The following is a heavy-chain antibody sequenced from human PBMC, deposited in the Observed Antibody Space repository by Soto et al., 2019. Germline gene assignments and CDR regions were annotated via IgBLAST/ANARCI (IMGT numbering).Heavy chain of an antibody. CDR3: ARMHYYGSGSYFIHYYYGMDV. V-gene: IGHV2-70*01. CDR1: GFSLSTSGMC. J-gene: IGHJ6*02. Sequence: SGPTLVNPTQTLTLTCTFSGFSLSTSGMCVSWIRQPPGKALEWLALIDWDDDKYYSTSLKTRLTISKDTSKNQVVLTMTNMDPVDTATYYCARMHYYGSGSYFIHYYYGMDVWGQGTTVTVSS. D-gene: IGHD3-10*01. CDR2: IDWDDDK.